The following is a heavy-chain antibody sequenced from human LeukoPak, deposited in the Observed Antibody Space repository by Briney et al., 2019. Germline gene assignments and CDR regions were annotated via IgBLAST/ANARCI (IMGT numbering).Heavy chain of an antibody. CDR2: ISYDGSNK. D-gene: IGHD3-22*01. Sequence: GGSLRLSCAASGFTFSSYAMHWVRQAPGKGLEWVAVISYDGSNKYYADSVKGRFTISRDNSKNTLYLQMNSLRAEDTAVYYCAAANYDSSYYWGQGTLVTVSS. J-gene: IGHJ4*02. CDR1: GFTFSSYA. CDR3: AAANYDSSYY. V-gene: IGHV3-30*07.